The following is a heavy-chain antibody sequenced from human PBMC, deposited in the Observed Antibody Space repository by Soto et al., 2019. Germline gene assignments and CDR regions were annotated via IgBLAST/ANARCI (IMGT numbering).Heavy chain of an antibody. Sequence: SETLSLTCAVYGGSFSGYYWSWIRQPPGKGLEWIGEINHSGSTNYNPSLKSRVTISVDTSKNQFSLKLSSVTAADTAVYYCASASAAAGAHNWFDPWGQGTLVTVSS. J-gene: IGHJ5*02. CDR3: ASASAAAGAHNWFDP. V-gene: IGHV4-34*01. CDR1: GGSFSGYY. CDR2: INHSGST. D-gene: IGHD6-13*01.